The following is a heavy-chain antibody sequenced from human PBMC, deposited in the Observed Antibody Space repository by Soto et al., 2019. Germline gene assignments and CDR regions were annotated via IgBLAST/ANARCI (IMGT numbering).Heavy chain of an antibody. CDR2: IYYSGST. CDR3: ARVGCSSTSCYVPRNYYYYGMDV. V-gene: IGHV4-31*03. Sequence: PSETLSLTCTVSGGSISSGGYYWSWIRQHPGKGLEWIGYIYYSGSTYYNPSLKSRVTISVDTSKNQFSLKLSSVTAADTAVYYCARVGCSSTSCYVPRNYYYYGMDVWGQGTTVTVSS. CDR1: GGSISSGGYY. D-gene: IGHD2-2*01. J-gene: IGHJ6*02.